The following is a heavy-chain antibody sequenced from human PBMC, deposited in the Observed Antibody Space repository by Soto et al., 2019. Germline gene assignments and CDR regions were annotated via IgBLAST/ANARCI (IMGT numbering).Heavy chain of an antibody. CDR2: ISGSGGGT. Sequence: EVQLLDSGGGLVQPGGSLRLSCAASGFTFSSYAMSWVRQAPGKGLEWVSSISGSGGGTYYADSVKGRFTISRDNSKKTQSLQMNSLRAEDTGVYYCAKSRGSGSYFNPSDAFDFWGQGTMVTVSS. CDR3: AKSRGSGSYFNPSDAFDF. CDR1: GFTFSSYA. D-gene: IGHD3-10*01. J-gene: IGHJ3*01. V-gene: IGHV3-23*01.